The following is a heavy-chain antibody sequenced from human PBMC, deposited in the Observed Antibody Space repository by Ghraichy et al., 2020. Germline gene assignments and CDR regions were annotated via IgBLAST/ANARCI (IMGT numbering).Heavy chain of an antibody. CDR2: ISWNSGSI. CDR1: GFTFDDYA. V-gene: IGHV3-9*01. J-gene: IGHJ1*01. Sequence: GGSLRLSCAASGFTFDDYAMHWVRQAPGKGLEWVSGISWNSGSIGYADSVKGRFTISRDNAKNSLYLQMNSLRAEDTALYYCATSAVAGTPGYFQHWGQGTLVTVSS. CDR3: ATSAVAGTPGYFQH. D-gene: IGHD6-19*01.